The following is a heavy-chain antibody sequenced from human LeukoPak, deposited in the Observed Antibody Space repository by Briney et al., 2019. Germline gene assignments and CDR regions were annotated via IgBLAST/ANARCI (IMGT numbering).Heavy chain of an antibody. CDR1: GYTFTSYG. CDR2: ISAYNGNT. D-gene: IGHD3-10*01. Sequence: ASVKVSCKASGYTFTSYGISWVRQAPGQGLEWMGWISAYNGNTNYAQKLQGRVTITTDTSTSTAYMELRSLRSDDTAVYYCARDLSPLVRGVISDYWGQGTLVTVSS. CDR3: ARDLSPLVRGVISDY. V-gene: IGHV1-18*01. J-gene: IGHJ4*02.